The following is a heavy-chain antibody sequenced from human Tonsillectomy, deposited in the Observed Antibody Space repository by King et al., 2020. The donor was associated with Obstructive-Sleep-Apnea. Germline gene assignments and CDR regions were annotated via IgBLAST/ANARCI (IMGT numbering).Heavy chain of an antibody. Sequence: QLQESGPGLVKPSQTLSLTCAVSGGSISSGAYSWSCIRQPPGKGLECIGYIYYSGSTFYHPSLKSRVTILVDKSKNQFSLKLSSVTAADTAVYYCARGGDYGDYRTAVGADYWGQGTLVTVSS. J-gene: IGHJ4*02. CDR3: ARGGDYGDYRTAVGADY. D-gene: IGHD4-17*01. V-gene: IGHV4-30-4*07. CDR1: GGSISSGAYS. CDR2: IYYSGST.